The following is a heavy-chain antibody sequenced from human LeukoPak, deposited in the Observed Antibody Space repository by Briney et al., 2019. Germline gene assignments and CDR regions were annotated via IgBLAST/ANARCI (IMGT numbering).Heavy chain of an antibody. Sequence: SETLSLTCAVSGGSISSYYWSWIRQPPGKGLEWIGYIYTSGSTNYNPSLKSRVTISVDTSKNQFSLKLSSVTAADTAVYYCARPLGGSYPEAFDIWGQGTMVTVSS. CDR2: IYTSGST. V-gene: IGHV4-4*09. CDR3: ARPLGGSYPEAFDI. D-gene: IGHD1-26*01. CDR1: GGSISSYY. J-gene: IGHJ3*02.